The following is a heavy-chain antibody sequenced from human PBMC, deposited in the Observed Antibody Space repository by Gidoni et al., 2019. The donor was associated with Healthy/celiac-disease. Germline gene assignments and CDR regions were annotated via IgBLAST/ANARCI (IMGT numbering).Heavy chain of an antibody. CDR3: AKGHPDNWFDP. J-gene: IGHJ5*02. CDR2: ISWDGGST. V-gene: IGHV3-43*01. Sequence: EVQLVESVGVVVQPGGSLRLPCAASGFTFDGYTMHWVRQAPGEGREWVSLISWDGGSTYYADSVKGRFTISRDNSKNSLDLQMNSLRTEDTALYYCAKGHPDNWFDPWGQGTLVTVSS. CDR1: GFTFDGYT.